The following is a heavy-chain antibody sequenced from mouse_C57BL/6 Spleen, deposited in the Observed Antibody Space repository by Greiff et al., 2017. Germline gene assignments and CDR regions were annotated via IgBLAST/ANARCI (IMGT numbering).Heavy chain of an antibody. CDR1: GYTFTSYT. D-gene: IGHD1-1*01. CDR2: INPSSGYT. J-gene: IGHJ1*03. V-gene: IGHV1-4*01. CDR3: ASGDSYGSRYWYFDV. Sequence: QVQLKQSGAELARPGASVKMSCKASGYTFTSYTMHWVKQRPGQGLEWIGYINPSSGYTKYNQKFKDKATLTADKSSSTAYMQLSSLTSEDSAVYYCASGDSYGSRYWYFDVWGTGTTVTVSS.